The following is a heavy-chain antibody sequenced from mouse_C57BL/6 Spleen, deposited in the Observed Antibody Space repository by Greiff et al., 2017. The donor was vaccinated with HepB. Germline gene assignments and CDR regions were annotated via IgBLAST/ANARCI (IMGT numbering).Heavy chain of an antibody. J-gene: IGHJ3*01. CDR2: IDPSDSYT. Sequence: QVQLQQPGAELVRPGTSVKLSCKASGYTFTSYWMHWVKQRPGQGLEWIGVIDPSDSYTNYNQKFKGKATLTVDTSSSTAYMKLSSLTSEDSAVYYCARDSSGSWFAYWGQGTLVTVSA. V-gene: IGHV1-59*01. CDR3: ARDSSGSWFAY. CDR1: GYTFTSYW. D-gene: IGHD3-2*02.